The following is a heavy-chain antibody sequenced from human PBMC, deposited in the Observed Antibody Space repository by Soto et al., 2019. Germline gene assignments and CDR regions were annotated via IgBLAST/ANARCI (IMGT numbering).Heavy chain of an antibody. J-gene: IGHJ6*02. CDR2: INPNSGGT. V-gene: IGHV1-2*02. CDR1: GYTFTGYY. CDR3: ARDRGNNWNYGYYYDGMDV. D-gene: IGHD1-7*01. Sequence: QVQLVQSGAEVKKPGASVKVSCKASGYTFTGYYMHWVRQAPGQGLEWMGWINPNSGGTNYAQKFQGRVTMTRNTSISTAYMELSRLRSDDTAVYYCARDRGNNWNYGYYYDGMDVWGQGTTVTVSS.